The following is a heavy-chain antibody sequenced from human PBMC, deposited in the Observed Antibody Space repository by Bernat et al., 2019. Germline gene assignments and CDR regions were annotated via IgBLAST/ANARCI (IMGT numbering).Heavy chain of an antibody. V-gene: IGHV3-30*03. CDR3: ARPDCTGSKCYTFAF. Sequence: QVQLVESGGGVVQPGRSLRLSCAASGFTFSSYVMHWVRQAPGKGLEWVASISHDDTDKYPDSVKGRFTISRDNPKNTLYLQMNSLRPEDTALYYCARPDCTGSKCYTFAFWGQGTLVTVSS. CDR2: ISHDDTD. D-gene: IGHD2-8*02. CDR1: GFTFSSYV. J-gene: IGHJ5*01.